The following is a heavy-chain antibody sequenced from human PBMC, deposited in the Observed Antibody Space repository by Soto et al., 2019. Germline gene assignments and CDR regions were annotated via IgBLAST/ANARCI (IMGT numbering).Heavy chain of an antibody. J-gene: IGHJ4*02. CDR1: GFTFSGYA. CDR2: ISSDGSST. D-gene: IGHD4-4*01. V-gene: IGHV3-30-3*01. Sequence: QVQLVESGGGVVQPGKFLRLSCVASGFTFSGYAMHWIRQAPGKAPEWVALISSDGSSTLYADSVRGRFTISRDNSRDTLYLQLNSLRPDDTAVFSCARGAYRYFDYWGQGTLVTVSS. CDR3: ARGAYRYFDY.